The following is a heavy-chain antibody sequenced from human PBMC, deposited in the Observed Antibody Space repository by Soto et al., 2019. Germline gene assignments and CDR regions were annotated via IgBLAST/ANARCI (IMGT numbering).Heavy chain of an antibody. Sequence: QVQLVQSGAEVKKPGSSVKVSCKASGGTFSSYAISWVRQAPGQGLEWMGGIIPIFGTANYAQKFQGRVTITADESTSTAYRELSSLRSEDTAVYYCARGGSYSAISYYYGMDVWGQGTTVTVSS. J-gene: IGHJ6*02. V-gene: IGHV1-69*12. CDR2: IIPIFGTA. CDR3: ARGGSYSAISYYYGMDV. CDR1: GGTFSSYA. D-gene: IGHD1-26*01.